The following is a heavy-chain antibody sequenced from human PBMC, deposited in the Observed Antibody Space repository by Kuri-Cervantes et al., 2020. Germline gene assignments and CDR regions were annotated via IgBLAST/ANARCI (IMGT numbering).Heavy chain of an antibody. Sequence: SETLSLTCTVSGGSISSSSYYWGWIRQPPGKGLEWIGSIYYSGSTYYNPSLKSRVTISVDTSKNQFSLKLSSVTAADTAVYYCARGGGFGDLLRWFDPWGQGTLVTVSS. CDR2: IYYSGST. J-gene: IGHJ5*02. D-gene: IGHD3-10*01. CDR1: GGSISSSSYY. CDR3: ARGGGFGDLLRWFDP. V-gene: IGHV4-39*07.